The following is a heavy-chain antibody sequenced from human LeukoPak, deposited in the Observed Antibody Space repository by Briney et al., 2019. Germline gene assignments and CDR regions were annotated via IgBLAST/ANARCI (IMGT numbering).Heavy chain of an antibody. CDR1: GDSLTSGDYY. D-gene: IGHD5-18*01. J-gene: IGHJ3*02. CDR2: INHSGST. CDR3: ARGRIQLWFSGFYPYDAFDI. Sequence: SETLSLTCTVSGDSLTSGDYYWRWIRQPPGKGLEWIGEINHSGSTNYNPSLKSRVTISVDTSKNQFSLKLSSVTAADTAVYYCARGRIQLWFSGFYPYDAFDIWGQGTMVTVSS. V-gene: IGHV4-34*01.